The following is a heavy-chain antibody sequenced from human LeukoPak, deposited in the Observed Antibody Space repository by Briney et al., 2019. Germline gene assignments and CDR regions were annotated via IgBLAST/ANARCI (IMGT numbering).Heavy chain of an antibody. D-gene: IGHD6-19*01. Sequence: ASVKVSCKASGYTFSRSYIHWVRQAHGQGLDWMGVINPRGDRRRYEQKFQGRGTMTRDTSTSTVYMELSSLRSEDTAVYYCVREPHSSGFFDDWGQGTLVTVSS. V-gene: IGHV1-46*01. J-gene: IGHJ4*02. CDR2: INPRGDRR. CDR1: GYTFSRSY. CDR3: VREPHSSGFFDD.